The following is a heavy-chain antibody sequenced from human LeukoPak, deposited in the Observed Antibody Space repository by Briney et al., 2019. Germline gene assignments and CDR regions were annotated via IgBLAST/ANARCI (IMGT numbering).Heavy chain of an antibody. CDR3: ARGSGYYDSSGPVDY. J-gene: IGHJ4*02. V-gene: IGHV4-59*01. CDR1: GGSISSYY. D-gene: IGHD3-22*01. Sequence: KPSETLSLTCTVSGGSISSYYWSWIRQPPGKGLEWLGYIYYSGSTNYNPSLKSRVTISVDTSKNQFSLKLSSVTAADTAVYYCARGSGYYDSSGPVDYWGQGTLVTVSS. CDR2: IYYSGST.